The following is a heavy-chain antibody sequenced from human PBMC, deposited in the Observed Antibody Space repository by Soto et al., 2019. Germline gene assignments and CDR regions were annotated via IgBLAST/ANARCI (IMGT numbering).Heavy chain of an antibody. Sequence: GASVKVSCKASGYTFTSYYMHWVRQAPGQGLEWMGIINPSGGSTSYAQKFQGRVTMTRDTSTSTVYMELSSLRSEDTAVYYCARYCSSTSCYLYYGMDVWGQGTTVTVSS. CDR2: INPSGGST. CDR3: ARYCSSTSCYLYYGMDV. J-gene: IGHJ6*02. CDR1: GYTFTSYY. V-gene: IGHV1-46*01. D-gene: IGHD2-2*01.